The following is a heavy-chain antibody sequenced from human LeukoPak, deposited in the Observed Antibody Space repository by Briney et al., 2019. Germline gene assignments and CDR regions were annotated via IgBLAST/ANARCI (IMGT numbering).Heavy chain of an antibody. CDR3: VRQRGRRVWFDP. V-gene: IGHV4-59*08. Sequence: SETLSLTCTVSTGAISGYYWSWIRQPPGKGLEWIGYIYYSGSTNYNPSLQSRVTISVDTSNDQFSLRLRSVTAADTAVYYCVRQRGRRVWFDPWGQGTLVTVSS. CDR1: TGAISGYY. J-gene: IGHJ5*02. CDR2: IYYSGST. D-gene: IGHD3-10*01.